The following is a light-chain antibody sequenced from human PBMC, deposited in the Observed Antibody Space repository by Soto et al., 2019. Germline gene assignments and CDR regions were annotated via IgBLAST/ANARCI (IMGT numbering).Light chain of an antibody. CDR1: SSDVGRYNY. Sequence: QSALTQPASVSGSPGQSITISCSGTSSDVGRYNYVSWYQQHPGKAPKLMIYEVSNRPSGVSHRFSGSKSGNTASLTISGLQAEDEAAYYCGSYESNNLYVFGTGTKVTVL. V-gene: IGLV2-14*01. CDR2: EVS. CDR3: GSYESNNLYV. J-gene: IGLJ1*01.